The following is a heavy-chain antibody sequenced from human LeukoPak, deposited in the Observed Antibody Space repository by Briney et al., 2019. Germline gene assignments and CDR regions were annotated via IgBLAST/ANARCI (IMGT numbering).Heavy chain of an antibody. CDR3: ARDTGIAAADHYYYGMDV. CDR1: GFTFSSYG. Sequence: GGSLRLSCAASGFTFSSYGMHWVRQAPGKGLEWVAVIWYDGSNKYYADSVKGRFTISRDDSKNTLYLQMNSLRAEDTAVYYCARDTGIAAADHYYYGMDVWGQGTTVTVSS. CDR2: IWYDGSNK. V-gene: IGHV3-33*01. D-gene: IGHD6-13*01. J-gene: IGHJ6*02.